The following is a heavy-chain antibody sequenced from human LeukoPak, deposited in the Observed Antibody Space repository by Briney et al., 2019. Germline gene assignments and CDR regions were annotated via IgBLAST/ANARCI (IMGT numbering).Heavy chain of an antibody. D-gene: IGHD3-22*01. CDR1: GGSISSYY. CDR3: ARLGYDKGGWFDP. V-gene: IGHV4-59*01. J-gene: IGHJ5*02. Sequence: SETLSLTCTVSGGSISSYYWSWIRQPPGKGLEWIGYIYYSGSTNYNPSLKSRVTISVDTSKNQFSLKLSSVTAADTAVYYCARLGYDKGGWFDPWGQGTLVTVSS. CDR2: IYYSGST.